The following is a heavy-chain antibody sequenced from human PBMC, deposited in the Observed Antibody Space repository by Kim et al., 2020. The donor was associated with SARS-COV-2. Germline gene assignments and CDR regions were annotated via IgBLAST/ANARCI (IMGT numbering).Heavy chain of an antibody. CDR3: ARAGLIVGATTSYYYYYYGMDV. J-gene: IGHJ6*02. D-gene: IGHD1-26*01. CDR1: GYTFTGYY. V-gene: IGHV1-2*04. Sequence: ASVKVSCKASGYTFTGYYMHWVRQAPGQGLEWMGWINPNSGGTNYAQKFQGWVTMTRDTSISTVYMELSRLRSDDTAVYYCARAGLIVGATTSYYYYYYGMDVWGQGTTVTVSS. CDR2: INPNSGGT.